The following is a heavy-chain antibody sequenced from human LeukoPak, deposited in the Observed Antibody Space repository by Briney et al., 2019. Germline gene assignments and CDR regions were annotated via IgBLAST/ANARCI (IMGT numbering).Heavy chain of an antibody. CDR1: GFTFSSYA. V-gene: IGHV3-23*01. D-gene: IGHD2-15*01. Sequence: GGSLRLSCAASGFTFSSYAMSWVRQAPGKGLEWVSAISGSGGSTYYADSVKGRFTISRDNSKNTLYLQMNSLRAEDTAVYYCAKARGGYCSGGSCHPIYAFDIWGQGTVVTVSS. J-gene: IGHJ3*02. CDR2: ISGSGGST. CDR3: AKARGGYCSGGSCHPIYAFDI.